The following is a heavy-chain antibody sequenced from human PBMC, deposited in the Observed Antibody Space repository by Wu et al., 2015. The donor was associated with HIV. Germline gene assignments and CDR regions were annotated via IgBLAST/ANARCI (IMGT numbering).Heavy chain of an antibody. J-gene: IGHJ3*02. D-gene: IGHD6-19*01. CDR3: ASKALSSGWDVKNAFDM. Sequence: QVQLVQSGAEVKKPGASVKVSCRGSNYTFTSYGIAWVRQAPGQGLEWMGWISANNGDTNYAQKFQGRLTISTDESTTTAYMELNSLRSDDTAVYYCASKALSSGWDVKNAFDMWGQGTLVTVSS. CDR1: NYTFTSYG. V-gene: IGHV1-18*01. CDR2: ISANNGDT.